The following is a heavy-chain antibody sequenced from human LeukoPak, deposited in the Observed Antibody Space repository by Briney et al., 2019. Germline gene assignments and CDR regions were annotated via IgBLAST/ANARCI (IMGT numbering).Heavy chain of an antibody. V-gene: IGHV4-61*02. CDR2: IYTSGST. D-gene: IGHD3-10*01. CDR1: GVSFSSGSYY. CDR3: ARAIWFGEGHDY. J-gene: IGHJ4*02. Sequence: ASETLSLTCTVSGVSFSSGSYYWSWIRQPAGKGLEWIGRIYTSGSTNYNPSLNSRVTISLDTSKNQLSLKLSSVTAADTAVYYCARAIWFGEGHDYWGQGTLVTVSS.